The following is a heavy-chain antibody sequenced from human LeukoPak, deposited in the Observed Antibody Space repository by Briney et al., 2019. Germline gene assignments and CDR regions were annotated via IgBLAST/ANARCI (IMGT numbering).Heavy chain of an antibody. Sequence: ASVKVSCKASGYTFTAYYMHWVQQAPGQGLEWMGWINPNSGVTNYAQKFQGRVTMTRYTSISTAYMELSRLTSDDTAVYYCARDSRGFSVDPWGQGTLVTVSS. CDR2: INPNSGVT. D-gene: IGHD2-15*01. CDR1: GYTFTAYY. J-gene: IGHJ5*02. CDR3: ARDSRGFSVDP. V-gene: IGHV1-2*02.